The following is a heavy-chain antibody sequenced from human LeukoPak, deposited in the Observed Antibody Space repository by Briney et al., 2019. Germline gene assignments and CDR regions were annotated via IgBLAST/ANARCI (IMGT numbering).Heavy chain of an antibody. V-gene: IGHV4-34*01. CDR2: INHSGST. Sequence: KPSETLSLTCAVDGGSFSGDYWSGIRQPPGKGLEWIGEINHSGSTNYNPSLKSRVTISGDTSKNPFSLKLSSVTAADTAVYYCARAYYDFWSGYYTGFDYWGQGTLVTVSS. J-gene: IGHJ4*02. D-gene: IGHD3-3*01. CDR3: ARAYYDFWSGYYTGFDY. CDR1: GGSFSGDY.